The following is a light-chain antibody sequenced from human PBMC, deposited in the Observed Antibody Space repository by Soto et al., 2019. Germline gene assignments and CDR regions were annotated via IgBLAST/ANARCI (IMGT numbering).Light chain of an antibody. J-gene: IGKJ1*01. CDR1: QSVSPN. V-gene: IGKV3-15*01. CDR3: QQYTYRPPWT. CDR2: GAS. Sequence: EILMTQSPATLSVSPGDRATLSCRASQSVSPNLAWYQQRPGQAPRLLIYGASTRATGIPARFSGSGSGTEFTLTISSRQSDDFAGYYCQQYTYRPPWTFGQGTKVDLK.